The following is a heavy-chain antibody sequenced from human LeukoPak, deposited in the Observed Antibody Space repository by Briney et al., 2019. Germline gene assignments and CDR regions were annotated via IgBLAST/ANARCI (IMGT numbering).Heavy chain of an antibody. CDR3: VRDLAFGFCNTTTCRYPFDS. J-gene: IGHJ4*02. CDR2: MSTSSTYI. D-gene: IGHD3-3*02. Sequence: PGGSLRLSCAASGFNFRGYNMNWVRQAPGKGLEWVSSMSTSSTYIYYADSIKGRFTISRDDARSLLYLQMDSLRAEDTAVYYCVRDLAFGFCNTTTCRYPFDSWGQGTPVTVSS. CDR1: GFNFRGYN. V-gene: IGHV3-21*06.